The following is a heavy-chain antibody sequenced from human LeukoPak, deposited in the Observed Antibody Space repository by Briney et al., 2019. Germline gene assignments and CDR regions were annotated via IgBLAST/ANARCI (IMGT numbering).Heavy chain of an antibody. CDR1: GYTFTGYY. CDR3: AREVLGARAFEY. CDR2: INPNSGGT. Sequence: ASVKVSCKTSGYTFTGYYMHWVRQAPGQGLEWMGWINPNSGGTNYAQKLQGRVTMTTDTSTSTAYMELRSLRSDDTAVYYCAREVLGARAFEYWGQGILVTVSS. J-gene: IGHJ4*02. V-gene: IGHV1-2*02. D-gene: IGHD1-26*01.